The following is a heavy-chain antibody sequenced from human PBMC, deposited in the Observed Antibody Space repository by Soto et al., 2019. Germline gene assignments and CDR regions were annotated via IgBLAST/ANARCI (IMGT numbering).Heavy chain of an antibody. CDR2: IIPIFGAP. V-gene: IGHV1-69*06. CDR1: GGSFGSVA. J-gene: IGHJ6*02. D-gene: IGHD6-19*01. Sequence: QVHLLQSGAEVKKPGSSVKVSCKASGGSFGSVAFNWVRQAPGQGLEWMGGIIPIFGAPRYAQRFQSRVTLSADKSTTTVFMELNCLRSDDTAVYYCAIMRMAVGGTAPYSYDVDVWGQGTTVIVSS. CDR3: AIMRMAVGGTAPYSYDVDV.